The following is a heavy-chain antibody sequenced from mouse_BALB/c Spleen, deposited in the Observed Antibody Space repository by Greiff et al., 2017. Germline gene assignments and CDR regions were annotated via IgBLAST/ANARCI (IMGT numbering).Heavy chain of an antibody. CDR3: ARYRGSSYYFDY. D-gene: IGHD1-1*01. V-gene: IGHV1S29*02. CDR2: IYPYNGGT. CDR1: GYTFTDYN. Sequence: VQLQQSGPELVKPGASVKISCKASGYTFTDYNMHWVKQSHGKSLEWIGYIYPYNGGTGYNQKFKSKATLTVDNSSSTAYMELRSLISEDSAVYYCARYRGSSYYFDYWGQGTTLTVSS. J-gene: IGHJ2*01.